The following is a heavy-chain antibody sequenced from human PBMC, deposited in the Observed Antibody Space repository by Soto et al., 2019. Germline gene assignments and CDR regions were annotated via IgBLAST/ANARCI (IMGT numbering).Heavy chain of an antibody. J-gene: IGHJ5*02. CDR1: GYTFTSYA. CDR2: INVGNGNT. Sequence: ASVKVSCKASGYTFTSYAMHWVRQAPGQRLEWMGWINVGNGNTKYSQKFQGRVTITRDTSASTAYMELSSLRSEDTAVYYCARVRSSTSWGWFDPWGQGTLVTVSS. V-gene: IGHV1-3*01. CDR3: ARVRSSTSWGWFDP. D-gene: IGHD2-2*01.